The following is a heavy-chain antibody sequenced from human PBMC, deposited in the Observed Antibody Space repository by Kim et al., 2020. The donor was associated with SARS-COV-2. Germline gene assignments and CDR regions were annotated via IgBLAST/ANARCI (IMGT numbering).Heavy chain of an antibody. CDR2: INQDGSEK. CDR3: ARARGTDY. D-gene: IGHD3-16*01. J-gene: IGHJ4*02. Sequence: GGSLRLSCAASGFTFRSYSMSWVRQAPGKGLEWVANINQDGSEKYYVDSVRGRFTISRDNAKNSLYLQMNSLRTEDTAVYYCARARGTDYWGQGTLVTVS. V-gene: IGHV3-7*04. CDR1: GFTFRSYS.